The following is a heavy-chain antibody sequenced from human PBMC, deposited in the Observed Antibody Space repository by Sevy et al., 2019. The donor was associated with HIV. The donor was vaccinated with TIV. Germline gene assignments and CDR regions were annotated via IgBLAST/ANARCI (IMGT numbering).Heavy chain of an antibody. V-gene: IGHV3-33*01. J-gene: IGHJ4*02. CDR1: GFSFSTYG. D-gene: IGHD6-19*01. Sequence: GGSLLSCATSGFSFSTYGMHWVRQAPGKGLEWVAGIWYDGSKKQYADSVKGRFTISRDNSKNTMYLQMNSLRVEDTALFYCARERDENSSGWSVPFDNWGQGTLVTVSS. CDR3: ARERDENSSGWSVPFDN. CDR2: IWYDGSKK.